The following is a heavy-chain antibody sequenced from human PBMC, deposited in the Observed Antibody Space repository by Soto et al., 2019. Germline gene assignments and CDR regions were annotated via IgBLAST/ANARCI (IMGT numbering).Heavy chain of an antibody. D-gene: IGHD3-22*01. J-gene: IGHJ4*02. V-gene: IGHV3-48*03. CDR3: ARGRRNYYDRSGLHY. CDR1: EFTFSNYE. Sequence: LRLSCVASEFTFSNYEMNWVRQAPGKGLEWVSYISYTGSTIYYADSVRGRSTISRDNSKNSLYLKMNSLRAEDTAVYYCARGRRNYYDRSGLHYWGQGTLVTVSS. CDR2: ISYTGSTI.